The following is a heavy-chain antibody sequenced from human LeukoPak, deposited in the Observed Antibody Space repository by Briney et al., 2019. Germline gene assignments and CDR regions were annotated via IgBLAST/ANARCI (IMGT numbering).Heavy chain of an antibody. CDR1: GYTLTELS. D-gene: IGHD2-2*01. J-gene: IGHJ4*02. CDR2: FDPENGET. Sequence: ASVKVSCKVSGYTLTELSMHWVRQAPGKGLEWMGGFDPENGETIYAQKFQGRVTMTEDTSTDTAYMELSSLRSEDTAVYYCARDYCSSTSCLFDYWGQGTLVTVSS. V-gene: IGHV1-24*01. CDR3: ARDYCSSTSCLFDY.